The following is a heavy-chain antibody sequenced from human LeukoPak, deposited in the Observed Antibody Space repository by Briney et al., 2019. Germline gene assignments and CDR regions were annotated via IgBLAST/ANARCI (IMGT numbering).Heavy chain of an antibody. J-gene: IGHJ1*01. CDR1: GFTFRSYA. V-gene: IGHV3-20*04. Sequence: GGSLRLSCAAPGFTFRSYAMRRVRQAPGRGLEWVSFINWNGVSTDYADSVKGRFTISRDNAKSSLYLQMSSLRVEDTALYYCAREDGFCSGGSCYQHWGQGTLVTVSS. CDR2: INWNGVST. CDR3: AREDGFCSGGSCYQH. D-gene: IGHD2-15*01.